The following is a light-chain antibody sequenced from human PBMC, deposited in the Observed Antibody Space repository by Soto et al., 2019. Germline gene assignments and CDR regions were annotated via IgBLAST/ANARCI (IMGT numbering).Light chain of an antibody. CDR1: SSNIGNNA. Sequence: QSVLTQPPSVSEAPRQRVTIPCSGSSSNIGNNAVNWYQQLPGKAPKLLIYYDDLLPSGVSDRFSGSKSGTSASLAISGLQSEDEADYYCAAWDDSLNGYVFGTGTRSPS. CDR3: AAWDDSLNGYV. V-gene: IGLV1-36*01. J-gene: IGLJ1*01. CDR2: YDD.